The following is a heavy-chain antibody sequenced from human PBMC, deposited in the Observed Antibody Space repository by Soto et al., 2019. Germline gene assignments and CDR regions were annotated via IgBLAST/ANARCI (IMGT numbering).Heavy chain of an antibody. J-gene: IGHJ6*02. CDR2: IIPILGTA. Sequence: QVQLVQSGAEVKKPGSSVKVSCKASGGTFSSYAISWVRQAPGQGLEWMGGIIPILGTANYAQKFQGRVTITADESTSTAYMELSSLRSEDTAVYYCARDRTPLNCSSTSCYMDGMDVWGQGTTVTVSS. CDR1: GGTFSSYA. CDR3: ARDRTPLNCSSTSCYMDGMDV. D-gene: IGHD2-2*02. V-gene: IGHV1-69*01.